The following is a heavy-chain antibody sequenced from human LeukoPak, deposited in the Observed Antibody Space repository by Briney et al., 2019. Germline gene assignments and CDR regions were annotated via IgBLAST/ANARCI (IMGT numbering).Heavy chain of an antibody. V-gene: IGHV3-23*01. J-gene: IGHJ6*03. CDR1: GLTFSSYA. CDR2: ISGSGGST. CDR3: ARDGYSSSSAYWSSDYYYHMDV. Sequence: PGGCLRLSCAASGLTFSSYAISWVRQAPGKGLGLDSAISGSGGSTYYVDCVRGRFTISRDKSKNTLYLQMNSLRAEDTAVYYCARDGYSSSSAYWSSDYYYHMDVWGKGTTVTVSS. D-gene: IGHD6-6*01.